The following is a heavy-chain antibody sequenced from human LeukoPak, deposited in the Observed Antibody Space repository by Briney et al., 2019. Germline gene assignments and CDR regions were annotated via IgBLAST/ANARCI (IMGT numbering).Heavy chain of an antibody. Sequence: GGPLRLSCAASGFTFSSYAMSWVRQAPGKGLEWVSAISGSGGSTYYADSVKGRFTISRDNSKNTLYLQMNSLRAEDTAVYYCAKWSSSSRGIFDYWGQGTLVTVSS. CDR1: GFTFSSYA. D-gene: IGHD6-6*01. V-gene: IGHV3-23*01. CDR2: ISGSGGST. J-gene: IGHJ4*02. CDR3: AKWSSSSRGIFDY.